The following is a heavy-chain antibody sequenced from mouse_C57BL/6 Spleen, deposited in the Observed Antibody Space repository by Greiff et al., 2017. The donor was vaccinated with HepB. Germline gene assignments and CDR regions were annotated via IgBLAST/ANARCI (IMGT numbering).Heavy chain of an antibody. D-gene: IGHD3-3*01. CDR2: ISSGSSTI. J-gene: IGHJ3*01. CDR3: ASGTSSGGFAY. V-gene: IGHV5-17*01. Sequence: EVQLQESGGGLVKPGGSLKLSCAASGFTFSDYGMHWVRQAPEKGLEWVAYISSGSSTIYYADTVKGRFTISRDNAKNTLFLQMTSLRSEDTAMYYCASGTSSGGFAYWGQGTLVTVSA. CDR1: GFTFSDYG.